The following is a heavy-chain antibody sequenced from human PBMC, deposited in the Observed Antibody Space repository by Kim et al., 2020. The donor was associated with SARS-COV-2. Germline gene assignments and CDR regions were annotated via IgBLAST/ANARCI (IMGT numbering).Heavy chain of an antibody. D-gene: IGHD6-6*01. V-gene: IGHV4-30-4*01. CDR1: GGSISSGDYY. Sequence: SETLSLTCTVSGGSISSGDYYWSWIRQPPGKGLEWIGYIYYSGSTYYNPSLKSRVTISVDTSNNQFSLKLSSVTAADTAMYYCARVTPPMAARYYFDYWGQGTLVTVSS. CDR2: IYYSGST. CDR3: ARVTPPMAARYYFDY. J-gene: IGHJ4*02.